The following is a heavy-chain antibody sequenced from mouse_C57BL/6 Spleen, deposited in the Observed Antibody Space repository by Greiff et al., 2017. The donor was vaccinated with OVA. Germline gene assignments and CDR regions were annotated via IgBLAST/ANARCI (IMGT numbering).Heavy chain of an antibody. CDR1: GYAFTNYL. J-gene: IGHJ2*01. CDR2: INPGSGGT. D-gene: IGHD2-3*01. V-gene: IGHV1-54*01. Sequence: QVQLQQSGAELVRPGTSVKVSCKASGYAFTNYLIEWVKQRPGQGLEWIGVINPGSGGTNYNEKFKGKATLTADKSSSTAYMQLSSLTSEDSAVYFCARYDGYYGDYWGQGTTLTVSS. CDR3: ARYDGYYGDY.